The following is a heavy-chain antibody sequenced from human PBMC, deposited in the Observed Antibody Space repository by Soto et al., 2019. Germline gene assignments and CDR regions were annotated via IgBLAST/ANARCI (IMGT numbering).Heavy chain of an antibody. CDR1: GGSISSYY. CDR2: IYYSGST. Sequence: PSETLSLTCTVSGGSISSYYWSWIRQPPGKGLEWIGYIYYSGSTNYNPSLKSRVTISVDTSKNQFSLKLSSVTAADTAVYYCASRQSVKLDYYYYYYMDVWGKGTTVTVSS. J-gene: IGHJ6*03. CDR3: ASRQSVKLDYYYYYYMDV. D-gene: IGHD4-17*01. V-gene: IGHV4-59*01.